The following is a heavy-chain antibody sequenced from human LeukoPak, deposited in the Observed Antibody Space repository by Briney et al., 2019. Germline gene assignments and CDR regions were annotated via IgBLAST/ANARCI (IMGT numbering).Heavy chain of an antibody. J-gene: IGHJ4*02. Sequence: GSLRLSCAASGFTFSSYGMHWVRQAPGKGLEWVAFIRYDGSNKYYADSVKGRFTISRDNSKNTLYLQMNSLRAEDTAVYYCAKEAGTPSRFDYWGQGTLVTVSS. CDR1: GFTFSSYG. V-gene: IGHV3-30*02. CDR3: AKEAGTPSRFDY. CDR2: IRYDGSNK. D-gene: IGHD1-1*01.